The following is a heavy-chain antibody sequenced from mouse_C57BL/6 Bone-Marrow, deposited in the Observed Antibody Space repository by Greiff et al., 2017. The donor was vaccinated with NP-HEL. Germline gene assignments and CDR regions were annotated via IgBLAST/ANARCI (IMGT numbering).Heavy chain of an antibody. V-gene: IGHV14-1*01. Sequence: EVKLQESGAELVRPGASVKLSCTASGFNIKDYYMHWVKQRPEQGLEWIGRIDPEDGDTEYAPKFQGKATMTADTSTNTAYLQLSSLTSEDTAVYCCARFCDGRVYYFGGWGNGTTLTVDS. J-gene: IGHJ2*01. CDR3: ARFCDGRVYYFGG. CDR1: GFNIKDYY. CDR2: IDPEDGDT. D-gene: IGHD2-3*01.